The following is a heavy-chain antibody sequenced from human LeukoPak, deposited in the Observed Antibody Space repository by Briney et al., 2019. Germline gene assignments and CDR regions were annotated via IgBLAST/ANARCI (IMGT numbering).Heavy chain of an antibody. J-gene: IGHJ4*02. D-gene: IGHD1-26*01. CDR3: AKMVGPRRGIDY. Sequence: GGSLRLSCAASGFTVSSNYMSWVRQATGKGLEWVSAIYSGGSTNYADSVKGRYTISRDNSKNTVYLQMSSLRAEDTAVYYCAKMVGPRRGIDYCGQGTLVTVSS. CDR2: IYSGGST. V-gene: IGHV3-53*01. CDR1: GFTVSSNY.